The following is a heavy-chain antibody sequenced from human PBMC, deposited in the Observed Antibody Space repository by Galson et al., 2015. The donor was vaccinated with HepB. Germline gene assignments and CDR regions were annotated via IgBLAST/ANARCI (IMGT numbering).Heavy chain of an antibody. CDR3: ARVNYDILTGYWSNFDY. V-gene: IGHV3-21*01. CDR1: GFTFSSYS. J-gene: IGHJ4*02. D-gene: IGHD3-9*01. Sequence: SLRLSCAASGFTFSSYSMNWVRQAPGKGLEWVSSISSSSSYIYYADSVKGRFTISRDNAKNSLYLQMNSLRAEDTAVYYCARVNYDILTGYWSNFDYWGQGTLVTVSS. CDR2: ISSSSSYI.